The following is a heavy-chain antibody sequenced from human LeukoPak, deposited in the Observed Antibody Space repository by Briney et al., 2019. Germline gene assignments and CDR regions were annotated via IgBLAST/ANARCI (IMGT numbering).Heavy chain of an antibody. Sequence: SETLSLTCAVYGGSFSGYYWSWIRQPPGKGLEWIREINHSGSTNYNPSLKSRVTISVDTSKNQFSLKLSSVTAADTAVYYCARQLGYYYDSSGYYSFDYWGQGTLVTVSS. CDR3: ARQLGYYYDSSGYYSFDY. CDR2: INHSGST. V-gene: IGHV4-34*01. J-gene: IGHJ4*02. D-gene: IGHD3-22*01. CDR1: GGSFSGYY.